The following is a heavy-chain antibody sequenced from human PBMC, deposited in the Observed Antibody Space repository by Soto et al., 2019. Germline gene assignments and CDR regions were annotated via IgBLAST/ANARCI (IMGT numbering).Heavy chain of an antibody. D-gene: IGHD5-12*01. J-gene: IGHJ4*02. V-gene: IGHV3-66*01. CDR3: ARGLYSDWHYFDY. CDR2: IYSGGRT. CDR1: GFTVSSNY. Sequence: EVQLVESGGGLVQPGGSLRLSCAASGFTVSSNYMSWVRQAPGKGLEWVSVIYSGGRTYYADSVKGRFTISRDNSKNTLYLNMNSLRAEDTAVYYCARGLYSDWHYFDYWGQGTLVTVSS.